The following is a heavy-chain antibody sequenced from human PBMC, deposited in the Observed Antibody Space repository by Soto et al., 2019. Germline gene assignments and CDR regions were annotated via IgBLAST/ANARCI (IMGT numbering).Heavy chain of an antibody. D-gene: IGHD6-19*01. V-gene: IGHV3-21*01. CDR2: ISASSSYI. CDR3: ASSKGYSSGWFDS. Sequence: GGSLRLSCAASGFTFIDYTINWVRQAPGKGLEWVSSISASSSYIYYADSVKGRFTISRDNAKNSLYLEMNSLRAEDTAVYYCASSKGYSSGWFDSWGQGTLVTVSS. CDR1: GFTFIDYT. J-gene: IGHJ5*01.